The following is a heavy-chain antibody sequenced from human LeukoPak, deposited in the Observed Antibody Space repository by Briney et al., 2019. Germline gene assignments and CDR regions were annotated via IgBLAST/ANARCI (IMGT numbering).Heavy chain of an antibody. CDR2: IYYSGST. V-gene: IGHV4-39*07. CDR3: ARSIVATIGPRGSAFDI. CDR1: GGSISSSSYY. D-gene: IGHD5-12*01. Sequence: SETLSLTCTVSGGSISSSSYYWGWIRQPPGKGLEWIGRIYYSGSTHYNPSLKSRVTISVDTSKNQFSLKLSSVTAADTAVYYCARSIVATIGPRGSAFDIWGQGTMVTVSS. J-gene: IGHJ3*02.